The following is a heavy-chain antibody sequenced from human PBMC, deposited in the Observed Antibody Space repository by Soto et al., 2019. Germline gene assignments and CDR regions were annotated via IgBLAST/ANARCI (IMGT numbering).Heavy chain of an antibody. Sequence: EVQLVQSGAEVKKPGESLRISCKGSGYSFTSYWISWVRQMPGKGLEWMGRIDPSDSYTNYSPSFQGHVTISADKSISTAYLQWSSLKASDTAMYYCASLRRYCSSTSCRDYYYYGMDVWGQGTTVTVSS. CDR1: GYSFTSYW. CDR3: ASLRRYCSSTSCRDYYYYGMDV. V-gene: IGHV5-10-1*03. J-gene: IGHJ6*02. D-gene: IGHD2-2*01. CDR2: IDPSDSYT.